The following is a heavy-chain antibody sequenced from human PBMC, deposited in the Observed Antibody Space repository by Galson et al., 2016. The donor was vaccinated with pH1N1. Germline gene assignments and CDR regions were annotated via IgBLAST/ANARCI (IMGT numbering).Heavy chain of an antibody. J-gene: IGHJ4*02. V-gene: IGHV5-51*03. CDR2: IYPGDSDT. CDR3: AMHRGGGGGDSYYFDY. CDR1: GYDFSNYW. D-gene: IGHD2-21*02. Sequence: QSGAEVKKPGESLKISCTGSGYDFSNYWIGWVRQMSGKGLEWMGIIYPGDSDTRYSPCFQGQVTFSADKSIDTAFLQWNSLKASDTAMDYCAMHRGGGGGDSYYFDYWGQGALVTVSS.